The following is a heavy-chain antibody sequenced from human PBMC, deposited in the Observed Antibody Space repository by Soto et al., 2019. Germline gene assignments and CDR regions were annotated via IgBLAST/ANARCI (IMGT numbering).Heavy chain of an antibody. CDR2: IYDSGSS. Sequence: KPSETLSLTCTVSGASISSGDYFWSWIRQSPGKGLEWIGYIYDSGSSYYNPSLQSRVTMSVDTSKNQFSLNLSSVTAADTAVYYCAREKGYSSGPKNFDYWGQGTLVNVSS. CDR1: GASISSGDYF. V-gene: IGHV4-30-4*01. CDR3: AREKGYSSGPKNFDY. D-gene: IGHD5-18*01. J-gene: IGHJ4*02.